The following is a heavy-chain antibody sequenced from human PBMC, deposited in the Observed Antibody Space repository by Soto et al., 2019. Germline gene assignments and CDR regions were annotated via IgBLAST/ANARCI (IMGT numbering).Heavy chain of an antibody. Sequence: SETLSLTCTVSGGSISSGDYYWSWIRQPPGKGLEWIGYIYYSGSTYYNPSLKSRVTISVDTSKNQFSLKLSSVTAADTAVYYCASSTGDSSGLDYWGQGTLVTVSS. CDR2: IYYSGST. CDR3: ASSTGDSSGLDY. V-gene: IGHV4-30-4*01. J-gene: IGHJ4*02. D-gene: IGHD3-22*01. CDR1: GGSISSGDYY.